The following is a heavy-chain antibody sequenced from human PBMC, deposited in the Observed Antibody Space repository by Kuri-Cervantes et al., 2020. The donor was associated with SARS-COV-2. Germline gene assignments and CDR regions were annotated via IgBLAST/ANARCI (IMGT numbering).Heavy chain of an antibody. J-gene: IGHJ6*03. CDR1: GYTFTGYY. V-gene: IGHV1-2*02. Sequence: ASVKVSCKASGYTFTGYYMHWVRQAPGQGLEWMGWINPNSGGTNYAQKFQGRVTMTWDTSISTAYMELSRLRSDDTAVYYCARVEGATYYYYMDVWGKGTTVTVSS. CDR2: INPNSGGT. CDR3: ARVEGATYYYYMDV.